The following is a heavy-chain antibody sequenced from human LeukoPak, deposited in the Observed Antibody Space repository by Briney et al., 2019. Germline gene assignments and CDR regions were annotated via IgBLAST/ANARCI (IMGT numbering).Heavy chain of an antibody. J-gene: IGHJ4*02. CDR1: GGSISSYY. V-gene: IGHV4-59*01. CDR3: ARRRYCSSTSCYTGIYFDY. D-gene: IGHD2-2*02. CDR2: IYYSGST. Sequence: SEILSLTCTVSGGSISSYYWSWIRQPPGKGLEWIGYIYYSGSTNYNPSLRSRVTISVDTSKNQFSLKLSSVTAADTAVYYCARRRYCSSTSCYTGIYFDYWGQGTLVTVSS.